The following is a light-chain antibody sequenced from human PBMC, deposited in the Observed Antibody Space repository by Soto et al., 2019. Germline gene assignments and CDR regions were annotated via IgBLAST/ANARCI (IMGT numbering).Light chain of an antibody. CDR1: SSDVGGYNY. CDR3: SSYTSSSTLVV. J-gene: IGLJ2*01. V-gene: IGLV2-14*01. CDR2: EVS. Sequence: QSVLTQPASVSGSPGQSITISCTGTSSDVGGYNYVSWYQQHPGKAPKLMIYEVSNRPSGVSNRFSGSKSGNKASLTISGRQAEDEDDYYCSSYTSSSTLVVFGGGTKLTVL.